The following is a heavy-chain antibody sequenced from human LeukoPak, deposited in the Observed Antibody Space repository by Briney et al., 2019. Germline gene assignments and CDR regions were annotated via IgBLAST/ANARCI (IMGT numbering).Heavy chain of an antibody. D-gene: IGHD3-10*01. CDR1: GFTDSSNY. CDR3: ARVDYGSGNDYFDY. CDR2: IYIGGST. Sequence: GGSLRLSCAASGFTDSSNYMSWVRQAPGKGLEWVSVIYIGGSTYYADSVKGRFTISRDNSKNTLYLQMNSLRAEDTAVYYCARVDYGSGNDYFDYWGQGTLVTVSS. J-gene: IGHJ4*02. V-gene: IGHV3-53*01.